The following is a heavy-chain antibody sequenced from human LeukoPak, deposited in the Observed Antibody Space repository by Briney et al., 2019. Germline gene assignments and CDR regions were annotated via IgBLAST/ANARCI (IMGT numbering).Heavy chain of an antibody. D-gene: IGHD3-22*01. V-gene: IGHV1-69*04. J-gene: IGHJ2*01. Sequence: ASVKVSCKASGGTFSSYAISWVRQAPGQGLEWMGRIIPILGIANYAQKFQGRVTITADKSTSTAYMELSSLRSEDTAVYYCARGPGLYYYDSSGYSDWCFDLWGRGTLVTISS. CDR1: GGTFSSYA. CDR3: ARGPGLYYYDSSGYSDWCFDL. CDR2: IIPILGIA.